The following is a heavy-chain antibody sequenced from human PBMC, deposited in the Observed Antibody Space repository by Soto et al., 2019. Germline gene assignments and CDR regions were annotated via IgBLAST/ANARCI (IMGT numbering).Heavy chain of an antibody. CDR3: TRHRWHSSGWYPFDY. D-gene: IGHD6-19*01. CDR1: GFTFSGSA. CDR2: IRSKANSYAT. J-gene: IGHJ4*02. V-gene: IGHV3-73*01. Sequence: GGSLRLSCAASGFTFSGSAMHWVRQASGKGLEWVGRIRSKANSYATAYAASVKGRFTISRDDSKNTAYLQMNSLKTEDTAVYYCTRHRWHSSGWYPFDYWVQGTLVTVSS.